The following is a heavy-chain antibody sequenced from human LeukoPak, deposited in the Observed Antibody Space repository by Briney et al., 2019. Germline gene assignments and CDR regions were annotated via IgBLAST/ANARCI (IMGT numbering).Heavy chain of an antibody. V-gene: IGHV1-46*01. CDR1: GFTFTTYY. J-gene: IGHJ4*02. CDR3: AKGDRLAGTKFGNY. Sequence: GASVKVSCKASGFTFTTYYIHWVRQAPGQGLEWMGLINPSGDSTSYTQKFQGRVTMTRDTSTSTVYMELSSLRSEDTAVYYCAKGDRLAGTKFGNYWGQGTLVTVSS. CDR2: INPSGDST. D-gene: IGHD6-19*01.